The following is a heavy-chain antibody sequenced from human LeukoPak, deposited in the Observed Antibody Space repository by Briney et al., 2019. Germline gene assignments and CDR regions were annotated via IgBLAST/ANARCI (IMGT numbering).Heavy chain of an antibody. CDR2: IKEDGSKK. Sequence: GGSLRLSCAASGFTFSTYWMSWVRQAPGKGLEWVGNIKEDGSKKFYVDSVKGRFTISRDNAKNSLYLQLNSLRAEDTAVYYCARDSLTINNYFAPWGQGALVTVSS. CDR3: ARDSLTINNYFAP. V-gene: IGHV3-7*04. CDR1: GFTFSTYW. D-gene: IGHD5-12*01. J-gene: IGHJ5*02.